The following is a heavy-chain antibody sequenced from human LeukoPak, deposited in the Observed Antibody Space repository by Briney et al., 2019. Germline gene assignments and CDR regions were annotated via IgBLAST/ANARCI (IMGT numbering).Heavy chain of an antibody. Sequence: GGSLRLSCAASGFTFSSYAMHWVRQAPGKGLEWVAVISYDGSNKYYADSVKGRFTISRDNSKNTLYLQMNSLRAEDTAVYYCAREDHYDFWSGYPYYYMDVWGKGTTVTVSS. V-gene: IGHV3-30*04. CDR2: ISYDGSNK. CDR3: AREDHYDFWSGYPYYYMDV. CDR1: GFTFSSYA. D-gene: IGHD3-3*01. J-gene: IGHJ6*03.